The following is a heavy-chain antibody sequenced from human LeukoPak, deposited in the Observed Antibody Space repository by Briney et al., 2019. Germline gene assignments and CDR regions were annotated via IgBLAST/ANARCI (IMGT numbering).Heavy chain of an antibody. V-gene: IGHV3-11*01. D-gene: IGHD6-19*01. CDR1: GFTLSDFY. CDR3: GRETVAGTFDY. J-gene: IGHJ4*02. Sequence: GGSLRLSCVASGFTLSDFYMSWIRQAPGKGLEWIADICSSDSIMSYADSVRGRFTISRDYAKNSLHLQMNSLRDEDTAVYYCGRETVAGTFDYWGQGTLVTVSS. CDR2: ICSSDSIM.